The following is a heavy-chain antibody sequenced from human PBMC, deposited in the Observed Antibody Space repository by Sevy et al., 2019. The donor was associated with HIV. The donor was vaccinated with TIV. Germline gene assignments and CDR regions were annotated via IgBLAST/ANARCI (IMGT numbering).Heavy chain of an antibody. CDR3: AKDNRPATMSNSSYYYYYGMDV. V-gene: IGHV3-9*01. D-gene: IGHD6-6*01. CDR1: GFSFGDYA. Sequence: GGSLRLSCAASGFSFGDYAMHWDRQAPGKGLEWVSGISWNSVSLDYAHSVKGRFTISRDNAKNSLFLQMNRLRSEDTALYYCAKDNRPATMSNSSYYYYYGMDVWGQGTTVTVSS. CDR2: ISWNSVSL. J-gene: IGHJ6*02.